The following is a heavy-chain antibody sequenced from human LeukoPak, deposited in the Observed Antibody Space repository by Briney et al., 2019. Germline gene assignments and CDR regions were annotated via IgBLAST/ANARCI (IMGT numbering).Heavy chain of an antibody. CDR3: ARDGRNYDILTGSDAFDI. V-gene: IGHV4-59*01. CDR1: GGSISSYY. D-gene: IGHD3-9*01. J-gene: IGHJ3*02. Sequence: PSETLSLTCTVSGGSISSYYWSWIRQPPGKGLEWIAYIYDIGTTNYNPSLKSRVTISVDTSKNQFSLKVSSVTAADTAVYYCARDGRNYDILTGSDAFDIWGQGTMVTVSS. CDR2: IYDIGTT.